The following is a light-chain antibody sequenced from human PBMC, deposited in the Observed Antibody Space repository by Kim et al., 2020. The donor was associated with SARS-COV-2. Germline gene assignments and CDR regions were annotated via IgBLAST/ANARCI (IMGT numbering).Light chain of an antibody. J-gene: IGLJ3*02. CDR3: QAWDSSIRV. CDR2: QDS. Sequence: SYELTQPPSVSVSPGQTASITCSGDKLGDKYACWYQQKPGQSPVLVIYQDSKRPSGIPERFSGSNSGKTATLTISGTQAMDEADYYCQAWDSSIRVFGGG. CDR1: KLGDKY. V-gene: IGLV3-1*01.